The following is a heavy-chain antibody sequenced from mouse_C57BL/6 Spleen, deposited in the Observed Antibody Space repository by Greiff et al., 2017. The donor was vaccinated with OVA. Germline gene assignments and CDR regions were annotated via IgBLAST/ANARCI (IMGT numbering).Heavy chain of an antibody. CDR1: GFTFSSYT. J-gene: IGHJ4*01. V-gene: IGHV5-9*01. CDR3: ARSDSNSYAMDY. CDR2: SSGGGGNT. D-gene: IGHD2-5*01. Sequence: EVQLVESGGGLVKPGGSLKLSCAASGFTFSSYTMSWVRQTPEKRLEWVATSSGGGGNTYYPDSVKGRFTISRDNAKNTLYLQMSSLRSEDTALYYCARSDSNSYAMDYWGQGTSVTVSS.